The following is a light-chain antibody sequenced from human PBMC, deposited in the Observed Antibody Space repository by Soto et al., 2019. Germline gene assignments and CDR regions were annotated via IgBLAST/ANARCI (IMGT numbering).Light chain of an antibody. Sequence: EIVLTQSPGTLSLSPGERATLSCRASQSVSSSYLAWYQQKPGQAPRLLIYGASSRATGIPDRFSGSGSGTDFTLTIRRLAPEDFAVYYCQQYGRSPPITFGPGTKVDIK. CDR1: QSVSSSY. V-gene: IGKV3-20*01. CDR3: QQYGRSPPIT. J-gene: IGKJ3*01. CDR2: GAS.